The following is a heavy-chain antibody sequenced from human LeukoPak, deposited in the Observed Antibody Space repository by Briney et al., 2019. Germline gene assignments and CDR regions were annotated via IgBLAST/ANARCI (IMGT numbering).Heavy chain of an antibody. J-gene: IGHJ5*02. CDR1: GFSFSTYW. V-gene: IGHV3-74*01. CDR3: GRYLGGRGGA. Sequence: GGSLRLSCAASGFSFSTYWMHWVRQVPGTGLVWVSRTNTDGSITDYADSVKGRFTISRDNDKDTLYLQMNSLRPEDTAVYYCGRYLGGRGGAWGQGTLVTVSS. CDR2: TNTDGSIT. D-gene: IGHD1-26*01.